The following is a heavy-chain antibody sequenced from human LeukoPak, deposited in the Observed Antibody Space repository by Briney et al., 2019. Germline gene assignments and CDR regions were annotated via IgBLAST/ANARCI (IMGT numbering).Heavy chain of an antibody. D-gene: IGHD1-26*01. CDR3: ARSSRSGTTADY. CDR2: FDPEDGES. V-gene: IGHV1-24*01. CDR1: GYTLTELS. J-gene: IGHJ4*02. Sequence: ASVKVSCKVSGYTLTELSMHWVRQAPGKGLEWMGGFDPEDGESIYAQKFQGRVTMTEDTSTDTAYMELSSLRSEDTAVYYCARSSRSGTTADYWGQGTLVTVSS.